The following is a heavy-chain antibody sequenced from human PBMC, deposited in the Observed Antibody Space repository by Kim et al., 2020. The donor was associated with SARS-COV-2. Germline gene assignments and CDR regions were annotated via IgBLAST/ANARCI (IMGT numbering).Heavy chain of an antibody. CDR3: ARVPLRQQLAPHVDY. V-gene: IGHV1-2*02. J-gene: IGHJ4*02. Sequence: ASVKVSCKASGYTFTGYYMHWVRQAPGQGLEWMGWINPNSGGTNYAQKFQGRVTMTRDTSISTAYMELSRLRSDATAVYYCARVPLRQQLAPHVDYWGQGTLGTVSS. CDR1: GYTFTGYY. CDR2: INPNSGGT. D-gene: IGHD6-13*01.